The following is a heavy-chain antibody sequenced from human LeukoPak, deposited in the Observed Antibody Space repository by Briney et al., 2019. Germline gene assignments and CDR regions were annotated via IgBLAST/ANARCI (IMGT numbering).Heavy chain of an antibody. J-gene: IGHJ4*02. V-gene: IGHV3-33*01. CDR3: GREKYNNGWFYFDY. Sequence: GGSLRLSCAASGFTFSTYGMHWVRQAPGKGLEWVAVIWFDGSNKYYANSVEGRFTISRDNSKNTMYLQMNSLRAEDTAVYYCGREKYNNGWFYFDYWGQGTLVTVSS. CDR2: IWFDGSNK. D-gene: IGHD6-19*01. CDR1: GFTFSTYG.